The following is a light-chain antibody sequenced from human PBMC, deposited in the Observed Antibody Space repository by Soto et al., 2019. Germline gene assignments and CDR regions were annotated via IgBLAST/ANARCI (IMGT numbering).Light chain of an antibody. CDR2: DAS. V-gene: IGKV3D-20*01. J-gene: IGKJ2*01. CDR3: QKYGSSPYN. Sequence: EIVLTQAPGTLSLSPGERATLSCGASQSVSFNYLAWYQQKVGLAPRLLIYDASRRATGTPDRFSGSGSGTDFTLTISRLEPEDFAVYVCQKYGSSPYNFGQGTNLEIK. CDR1: QSVSFNY.